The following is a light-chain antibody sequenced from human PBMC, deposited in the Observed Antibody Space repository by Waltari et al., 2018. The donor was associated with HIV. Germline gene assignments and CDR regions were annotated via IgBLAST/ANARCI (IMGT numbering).Light chain of an antibody. CDR3: QSYDSSLRGHV. CDR2: GNT. J-gene: IGLJ1*01. CDR1: SSNIGAGFD. Sequence: QSVLTQPPSVSGAPGQRITISCTGSSSNIGAGFDVHWYQHLPGTAPNVLSDGNTNRPSGVPDLFAGSKSGTSASLAITGLQADDEGDYYCQSYDSSLRGHVFGSGTKVAV. V-gene: IGLV1-40*01.